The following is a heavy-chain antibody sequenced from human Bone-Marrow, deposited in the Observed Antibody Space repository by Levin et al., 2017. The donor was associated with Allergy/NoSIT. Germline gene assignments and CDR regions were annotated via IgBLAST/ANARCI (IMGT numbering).Heavy chain of an antibody. Sequence: GASVKVSCQASGYILTTYYIHWVRQAPGQGLEWMGRIDPNSGGTNLAQKFQGRVTMTRDTSIGTAYMELSSLRSDDTAVYFCARGSGERSPYPMDVWGPGSTVTVSS. CDR2: IDPNSGGT. CDR3: ARGSGERSPYPMDV. V-gene: IGHV1-2*06. D-gene: IGHD6-25*01. CDR1: GYILTTYY. J-gene: IGHJ6*02.